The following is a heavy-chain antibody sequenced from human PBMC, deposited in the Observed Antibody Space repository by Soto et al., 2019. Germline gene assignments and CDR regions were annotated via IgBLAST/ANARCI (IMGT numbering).Heavy chain of an antibody. CDR2: IKQDGSEK. CDR3: ARGRITMIVVVMNWFEP. V-gene: IGHV3-7*01. Sequence: PGGSLRLSCASSVFTFSSYWMSCVRHSPGKWLEWVANIKQDGSEKYYVDSVKGRFTISRDNAKNSLYLQMNSLRAEDTAVYYCARGRITMIVVVMNWFEPWGQGTLVSVSS. CDR1: VFTFSSYW. J-gene: IGHJ5*02. D-gene: IGHD3-22*01.